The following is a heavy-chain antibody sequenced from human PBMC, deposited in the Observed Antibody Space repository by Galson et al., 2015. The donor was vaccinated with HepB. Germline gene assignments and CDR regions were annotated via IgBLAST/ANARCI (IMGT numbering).Heavy chain of an antibody. J-gene: IGHJ4*02. CDR1: GFTFNTYS. Sequence: SLRLSCAASGFTFNTYSMNWARQAPGKGLEWVSSISSSSSYIYYADSVKGRFTISRDNAKDSVYLQINSLRADDTAVYYCARDRGVVRGVISDYWGQGTLVTVFS. D-gene: IGHD3-10*01. CDR3: ARDRGVVRGVISDY. CDR2: ISSSSSYI. V-gene: IGHV3-21*01.